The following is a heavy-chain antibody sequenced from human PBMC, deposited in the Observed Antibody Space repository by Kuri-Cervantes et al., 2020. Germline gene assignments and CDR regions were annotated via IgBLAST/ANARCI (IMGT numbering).Heavy chain of an antibody. Sequence: GGSLRLSCKGSGYNFTNYWIGWVRQMPGKGLEWMGIAYPGDSDTRYSPSFQGQVTISADKSISTAYLQWSSLKASDTAMYYCARPSMGGPRGIEDAFDIWGQGTMVTVS. CDR1: GYNFTNYW. CDR3: ARPSMGGPRGIEDAFDI. J-gene: IGHJ3*02. CDR2: AYPGDSDT. V-gene: IGHV5-51*01. D-gene: IGHD6-13*01.